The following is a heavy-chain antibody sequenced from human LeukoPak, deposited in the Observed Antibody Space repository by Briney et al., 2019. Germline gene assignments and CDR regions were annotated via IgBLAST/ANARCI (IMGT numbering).Heavy chain of an antibody. CDR2: IYYSGST. D-gene: IGHD4-17*01. V-gene: IGHV4-39*01. CDR3: ASYPTTVTTGYFDY. CDR1: GDSISGYY. J-gene: IGHJ4*02. Sequence: SETLSLTCIVSGDSISGYYWSWIRQPPGKGLEWIGSIYYSGSTYYNPSLKSRVTISVDTSKNQFSLKLSSVTAADTAVYYCASYPTTVTTGYFDYWGQGTLVTVSS.